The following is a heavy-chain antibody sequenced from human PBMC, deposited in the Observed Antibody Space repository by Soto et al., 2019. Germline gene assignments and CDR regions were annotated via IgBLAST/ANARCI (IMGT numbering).Heavy chain of an antibody. CDR1: GYTFSSYG. Sequence: QVQLVQSGADVKKPGASVKVSCKASGYTFSSYGINWVRQAPGQGLEWMGWISAYSGNTNYEQKLQGRVTMNTDTSTTTAYMELRGMTYDDTAVYYCARDHSAYDSGTPEYWGQGTLVTVSS. J-gene: IGHJ4*02. CDR3: ARDHSAYDSGTPEY. V-gene: IGHV1-18*01. CDR2: ISAYSGNT. D-gene: IGHD5-12*01.